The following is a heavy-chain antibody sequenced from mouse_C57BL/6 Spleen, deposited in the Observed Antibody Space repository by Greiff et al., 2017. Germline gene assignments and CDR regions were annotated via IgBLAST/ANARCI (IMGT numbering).Heavy chain of an antibody. V-gene: IGHV1-15*01. Sequence: QVQLQQSGAELVRPGASVTLSCKASGYTFTDYEMHWVKQTPVHGLEWIVAIDPETGGTAYNQKIKGKAILTADKSSSTAYIELRSLTSEDSAVYDCTRRGYDYDVRAMDYWGQGTSVTVSS. CDR2: IDPETGGT. J-gene: IGHJ4*01. D-gene: IGHD2-4*01. CDR1: GYTFTDYE. CDR3: TRRGYDYDVRAMDY.